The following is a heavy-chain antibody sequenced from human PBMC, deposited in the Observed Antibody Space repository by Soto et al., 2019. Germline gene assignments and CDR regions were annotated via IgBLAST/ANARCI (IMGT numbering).Heavy chain of an antibody. CDR2: IKSKTDGGTT. J-gene: IGHJ4*01. CDR3: NTDSLFTMIPVRFDV. Sequence: GGSLRLSCAASGVTFSSAWINWVRQAPGKGLEWVGRIKSKTDGGTTDFAAPVKGRFAISRDDSKDMVYLQMNSLKTEDTAVYYCNTDSLFTMIPVRFDVWGNGTLGPVSS. CDR1: GVTFSSAW. V-gene: IGHV3-15*07. D-gene: IGHD3-22*01.